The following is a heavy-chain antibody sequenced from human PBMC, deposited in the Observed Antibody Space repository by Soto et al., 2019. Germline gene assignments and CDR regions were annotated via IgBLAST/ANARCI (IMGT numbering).Heavy chain of an antibody. CDR1: GYTFTSCV. Sequence: ASVKVSCKASGYTFTSCVISLVRQAPGQGLEWMGWISAYNGNTNYAQKLQGRVTMTTDTSTSTAYMELRSLRSDDTAVYYCARVISSSWYNWFDPWGQGTLVTVSS. CDR3: ARVISSSWYNWFDP. D-gene: IGHD6-13*01. CDR2: ISAYNGNT. V-gene: IGHV1-18*01. J-gene: IGHJ5*02.